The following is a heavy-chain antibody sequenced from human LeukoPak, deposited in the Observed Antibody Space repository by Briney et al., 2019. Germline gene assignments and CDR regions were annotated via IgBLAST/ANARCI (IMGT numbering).Heavy chain of an antibody. D-gene: IGHD4-23*01. CDR1: GYTLAELS. CDR2: FDPEDGET. Sequence: ASVKVSCKVSGYTLAELSMHWVRQAPGKGLEWMGGFDPEDGETIYAQKFQGRVTMTEDTSTDTAYMELSSLRSEDTAVYYCARDWYYGGNSDGWFDPWGQGTLVTVSS. CDR3: ARDWYYGGNSDGWFDP. J-gene: IGHJ5*02. V-gene: IGHV1-24*01.